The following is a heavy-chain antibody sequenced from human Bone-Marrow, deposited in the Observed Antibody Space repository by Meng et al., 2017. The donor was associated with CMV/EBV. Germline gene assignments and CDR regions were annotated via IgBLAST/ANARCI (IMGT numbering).Heavy chain of an antibody. CDR3: ARHGSYLTYYDFWSGYYDAFDI. V-gene: IGHV5-51*01. CDR2: IYPGDSDT. CDR1: GYSFTSYW. Sequence: KVSCKGSGYSFTSYWIGWVRQMPGKGLEWMGIIYPGDSDTRYSPSFQGQVTISADKSISTAYLQWSSLKASDTAMYYCARHGSYLTYYDFWSGYYDAFDIWGQGPMVTV. D-gene: IGHD3-3*01. J-gene: IGHJ3*02.